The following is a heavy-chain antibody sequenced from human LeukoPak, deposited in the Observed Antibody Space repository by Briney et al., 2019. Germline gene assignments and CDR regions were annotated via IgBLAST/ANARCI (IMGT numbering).Heavy chain of an antibody. D-gene: IGHD5-12*01. CDR2: IYYSGST. CDR1: GGSISSYY. V-gene: IGHV4-59*08. CDR3: ARAHSGYATYYFDY. Sequence: PSETLSLTCTVSGGSISSYYWSWIRQPPGKGLEWIGYIYYSGSTNYNPSLKSRVTISVDTSKNQFSLKLSSVTAADTALYYCARAHSGYATYYFDYWGQRTLVTVSP. J-gene: IGHJ4*02.